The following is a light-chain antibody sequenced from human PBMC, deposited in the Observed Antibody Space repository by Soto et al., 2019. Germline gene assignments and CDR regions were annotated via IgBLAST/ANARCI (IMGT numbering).Light chain of an antibody. V-gene: IGKV4-1*01. Sequence: DIAMTQSPDSLAVSLGERATINCTSSQNVLYSSNNKNYLAWYQQKPGQPPKLLIYWASTRESGVPDRFSGGGSGTDFTLTISSLQAEDVAVYYCQQYYSSPGTFGQGTKVEI. CDR2: WAS. J-gene: IGKJ1*01. CDR3: QQYYSSPGT. CDR1: QNVLYSSNNKNY.